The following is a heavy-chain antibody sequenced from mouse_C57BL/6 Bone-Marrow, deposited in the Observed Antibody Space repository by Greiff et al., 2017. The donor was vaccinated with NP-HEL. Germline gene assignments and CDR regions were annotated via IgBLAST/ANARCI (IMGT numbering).Heavy chain of an antibody. J-gene: IGHJ2*01. CDR3: ARSLYYYGSSYDYFDY. Sequence: QVQLKESGAELARPGASVKLSCKASGYTFTSYGISWVKQRTGQGLEWIGEIYPRSGNTYYNEKFKGKATLTADKSSSTAYMELRSLTSEDSAVYFCARSLYYYGSSYDYFDYWGQGTTLTVSS. D-gene: IGHD1-1*01. CDR1: GYTFTSYG. V-gene: IGHV1-81*01. CDR2: IYPRSGNT.